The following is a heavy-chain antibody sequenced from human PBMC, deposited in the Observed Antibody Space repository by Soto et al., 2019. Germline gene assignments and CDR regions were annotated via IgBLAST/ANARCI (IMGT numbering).Heavy chain of an antibody. D-gene: IGHD2-21*01. J-gene: IGHJ4*01. V-gene: IGHV1-2*02. CDR1: GYRFSDNH. CDR2: LNPYSGAT. Sequence: ASVKVSCKASGYRFSDNHIHWVRQAPGQGLEWMGWLNPYSGATTFAAKFQGRVTMTRDTSISTSYMELTGLKSDDTAVYYCATARRGTVSLLEHWGQGTLVTVSS. CDR3: ATARRGTVSLLEH.